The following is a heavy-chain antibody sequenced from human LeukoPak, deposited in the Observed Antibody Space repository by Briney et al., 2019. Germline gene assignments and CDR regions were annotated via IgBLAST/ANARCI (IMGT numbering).Heavy chain of an antibody. Sequence: PSETLPLTCTVSGGSISTYYWSWIRQPPGKGLEWIAYIYYTGTTTYNPSLKSRVTISIDTSRNQFSLNLNSVTAADTAVYYCARGRGDSRGTSFDYWGQGTLVTVSS. J-gene: IGHJ4*02. CDR1: GGSISTYY. CDR2: IYYTGTT. D-gene: IGHD3-22*01. V-gene: IGHV4-59*01. CDR3: ARGRGDSRGTSFDY.